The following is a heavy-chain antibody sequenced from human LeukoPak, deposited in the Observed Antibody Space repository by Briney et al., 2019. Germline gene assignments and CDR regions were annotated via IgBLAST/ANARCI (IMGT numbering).Heavy chain of an antibody. D-gene: IGHD3-9*01. CDR3: ARGQRGPILTGYYTYYFDY. CDR1: GGSFSGYY. CDR2: INHSGST. V-gene: IGHV4-34*01. Sequence: SETLSLTCAVYGGSFSGYYWSWIRQPPGKGLEWIGEINHSGSTNYNPSLKSRVTISVDTSKNQFSLKLSSVTAADTAVYYCARGQRGPILTGYYTYYFDYWGQGTLVTVSS. J-gene: IGHJ4*02.